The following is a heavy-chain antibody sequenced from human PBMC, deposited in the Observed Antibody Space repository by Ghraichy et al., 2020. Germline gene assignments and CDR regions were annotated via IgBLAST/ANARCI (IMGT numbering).Heavy chain of an antibody. V-gene: IGHV4-59*01. J-gene: IGHJ6*02. D-gene: IGHD3-22*01. CDR2: IHYSGSS. Sequence: SQTLSLTCPVSGGSIRSYFWNWIRQSPGKGLEWIGYIHYSGSSNSKPSLRSRVTISVDTSKNQFSLRLKSVTAADTAVYYCAGYDSSGYYYKNAMDVWGQGTTVTVSS. CDR1: GGSIRSYF. CDR3: AGYDSSGYYYKNAMDV.